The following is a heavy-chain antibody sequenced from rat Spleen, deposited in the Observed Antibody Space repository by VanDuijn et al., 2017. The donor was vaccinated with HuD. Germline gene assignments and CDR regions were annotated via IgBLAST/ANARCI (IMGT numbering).Heavy chain of an antibody. CDR3: TRVGYGGFAY. V-gene: IGHV2-1*01. CDR1: GFSLTNYG. D-gene: IGHD1-11*01. J-gene: IGHJ3*01. CDR2: IWGDGST. Sequence: QVQVKESGPGLVQPSQTLSLTCPVSGFSLTNYGVNWVRQPPGKGLEWMGGIWGDGSTNYNSTLKSRLSISRDTSKSQVFLKMNSLQTEDTAIYFCTRVGYGGFAYWGQGTLVTVSS.